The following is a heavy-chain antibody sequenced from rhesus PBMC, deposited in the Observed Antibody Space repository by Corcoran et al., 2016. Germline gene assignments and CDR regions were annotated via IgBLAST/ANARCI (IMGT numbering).Heavy chain of an antibody. CDR2: IYWDDDK. CDR1: GFSLRTSGLG. J-gene: IGHJ4*01. V-gene: IGHV2-1*01. Sequence: QVTLKESGPALVKPTQTLTLTCTFSGFSLRTSGLGVGWIRPPSRKHLEWLALIYWDDDKRYSTSLKSRLTISKDTSKNQVVLTMTNMDPVDTATYYCARVYSSSYVVEFDYWGQGVLVTVSS. D-gene: IGHD6-43*01. CDR3: ARVYSSSYVVEFDY.